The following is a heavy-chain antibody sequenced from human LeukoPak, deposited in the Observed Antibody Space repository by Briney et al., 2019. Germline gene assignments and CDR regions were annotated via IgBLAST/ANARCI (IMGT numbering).Heavy chain of an antibody. Sequence: ASVKVSCKASGYTFTSYGISWVRQAPGQGLEWMGWISAYNGNTNYAQKLQGRVTMTTDTSTSTAYMELRSLRSDDTAVSYCARDRGITIFGVALDAFDIWGQGTMVTVSS. CDR1: GYTFTSYG. J-gene: IGHJ3*02. CDR2: ISAYNGNT. V-gene: IGHV1-18*01. D-gene: IGHD3-3*01. CDR3: ARDRGITIFGVALDAFDI.